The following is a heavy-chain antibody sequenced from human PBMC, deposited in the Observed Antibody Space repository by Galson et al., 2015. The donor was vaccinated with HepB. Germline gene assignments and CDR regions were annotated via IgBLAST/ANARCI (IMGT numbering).Heavy chain of an antibody. CDR3: ATPFGSGRCVRFSSGGRVVDI. Sequence: QSGAEVKKPGESLKISCTGSGYKLIDYWVAWVRQKPGKGLEWMGIIYPGDPDTRYSPSFQGQVTISADKSTNVAYLQWCSLKAADSAMYYCATPFGSGRCVRFSSGGRVVDIWGQGTMVTVSS. CDR2: IYPGDPDT. D-gene: IGHD3-10*01. V-gene: IGHV5-51*01. J-gene: IGHJ3*02. CDR1: GYKLIDYW.